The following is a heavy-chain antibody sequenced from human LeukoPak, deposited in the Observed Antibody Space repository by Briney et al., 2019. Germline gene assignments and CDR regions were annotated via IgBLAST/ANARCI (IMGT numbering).Heavy chain of an antibody. Sequence: GGSLRLSCAVSGFTVSSNCRSWVRQAPGKGPEWVSVIYTSGITYYADSVRGRFTISRDNSKNTLYLQMDSLTAEDTAVYYCAREDAGVTYSFDYWAREPLDTVSS. J-gene: IGHJ4*02. CDR2: IYTSGIT. CDR1: GFTVSSNC. V-gene: IGHV3-66*01. D-gene: IGHD1-14*01. CDR3: AREDAGVTYSFDY.